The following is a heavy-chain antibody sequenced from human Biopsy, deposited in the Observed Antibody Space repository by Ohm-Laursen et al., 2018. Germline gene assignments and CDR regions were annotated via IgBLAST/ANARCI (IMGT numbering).Heavy chain of an antibody. CDR1: GFSFSSYG. Sequence: SLRLSCTASGFSFSSYGMHWVRQAPGKGLEWVAVISDDGRNKYYIDSVRGRFTISRDNSKNTAYLQMNTLRGDDEAIYYCARGYESSGYSFDLWGQGTLVTVSS. V-gene: IGHV3-30*03. CDR2: ISDDGRNK. CDR3: ARGYESSGYSFDL. J-gene: IGHJ5*02. D-gene: IGHD3-22*01.